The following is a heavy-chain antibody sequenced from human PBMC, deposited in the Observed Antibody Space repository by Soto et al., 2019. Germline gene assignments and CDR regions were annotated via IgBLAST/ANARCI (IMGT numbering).Heavy chain of an antibody. D-gene: IGHD6-6*01. CDR2: IDASGNT. V-gene: IGHV4-4*07. CDR1: VDSISTYY. Sequence: SETLSLTCTVSVDSISTYYWSWIRRPAGRGLEWIGRIDASGNTNYNPSLKSRVTMSADTSKNQFSLKLSSVTAADTAVYYCARGKNSSSYWFDPWGQGTLVTVSS. J-gene: IGHJ5*02. CDR3: ARGKNSSSYWFDP.